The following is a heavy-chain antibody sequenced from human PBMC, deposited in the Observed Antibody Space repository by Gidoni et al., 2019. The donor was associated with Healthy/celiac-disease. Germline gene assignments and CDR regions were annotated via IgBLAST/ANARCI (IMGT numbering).Heavy chain of an antibody. CDR2: IIPILGIA. J-gene: IGHJ6*02. V-gene: IGHV1-69*04. CDR1: VGTFSSYA. D-gene: IGHD1-26*01. Sequence: QVQLVQSGAEVKKPGSSVKVSCKASVGTFSSYAISWVRQAPGQGLEWMGRIIPILGIANYAQQFQGRVTITADKSTSTAYMELSSLRSEDTAVYYCARVRLGVGYYYYGMDVWGQGTTVTVSS. CDR3: ARVRLGVGYYYYGMDV.